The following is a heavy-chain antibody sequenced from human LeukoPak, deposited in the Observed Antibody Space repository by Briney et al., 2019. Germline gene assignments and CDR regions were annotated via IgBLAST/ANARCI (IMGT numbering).Heavy chain of an antibody. CDR3: ASLWPYQLSAFDI. Sequence: SETLSLTCTVSGGSVSSKIRQPPGKGLEWIGCIYNREGTNYNPSLKSRVTISVDTSNNMFSLRLSSVTAADTAVYYCASLWPYQLSAFDIWGQGTMVTVSS. CDR2: IYNREGT. D-gene: IGHD2-2*01. V-gene: IGHV4-59*02. CDR1: GGSVSS. J-gene: IGHJ3*02.